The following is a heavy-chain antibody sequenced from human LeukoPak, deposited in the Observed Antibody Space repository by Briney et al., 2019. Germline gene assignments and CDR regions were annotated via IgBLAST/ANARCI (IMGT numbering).Heavy chain of an antibody. CDR2: IYHSGST. V-gene: IGHV4-4*02. CDR1: GGSISSSNW. J-gene: IGHJ6*03. CDR3: ARVQRGLGYYYYYMDV. Sequence: PSETLSLTCAVSGGSISSSNWWCWVRQPPGKGLEWIGEIYHSGSTNYNPSLKSRVTISVDKSKNQFSLKLSSVTAADTAVYYCARVQRGLGYYYYYMDVWGKGTTVTVSS. D-gene: IGHD3-10*01.